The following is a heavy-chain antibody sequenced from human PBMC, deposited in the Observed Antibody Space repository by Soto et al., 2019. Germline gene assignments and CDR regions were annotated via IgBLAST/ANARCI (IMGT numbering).Heavy chain of an antibody. CDR1: GASISTSTYH. Sequence: QLQLQESGPGLVKPSETLSLTCTVSGASISTSTYHWGWMRQPPGKGLEWIGNIYYSGTTYYNPSLKSRVTISVDTAQNQFSLQLSSVTAADTAVYYCARHGAAVLYYYGMDVWGQGTTVTVSS. CDR3: ARHGAAVLYYYGMDV. CDR2: IYYSGTT. D-gene: IGHD6-13*01. J-gene: IGHJ6*02. V-gene: IGHV4-39*01.